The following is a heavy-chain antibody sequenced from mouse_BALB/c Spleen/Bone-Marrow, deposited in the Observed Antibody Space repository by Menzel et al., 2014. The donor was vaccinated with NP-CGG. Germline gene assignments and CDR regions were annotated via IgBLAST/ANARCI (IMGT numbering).Heavy chain of an antibody. J-gene: IGHJ3*01. D-gene: IGHD1-2*01. CDR2: INPASSTI. Sequence: EVKLVESGGGLVQPGGSLKLSCAASGFDFSRYWMTWVRQAPGKGLEWIGEINPASSTINYTPSLKDKFIISRDSAKNTLYLQMSKVRSEDTALYYCAKNYYYGYVAYWGQGTLVTVSA. CDR3: AKNYYYGYVAY. V-gene: IGHV4-1*02. CDR1: GFDFSRYW.